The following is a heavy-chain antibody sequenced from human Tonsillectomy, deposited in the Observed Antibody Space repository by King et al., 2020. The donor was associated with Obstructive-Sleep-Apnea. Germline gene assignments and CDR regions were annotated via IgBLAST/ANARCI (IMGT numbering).Heavy chain of an antibody. V-gene: IGHV3-30*04. J-gene: IGHJ4*02. D-gene: IGHD3-22*01. CDR1: GFTFSSYA. CDR3: TRGPQYYYDSSDH. CDR2: ISYDGSNE. Sequence: VQLVESGGGVVQPGRSLRLSCAASGFTFSSYAMHWVRQAPGKGLEWVAVISYDGSNEYFADSVKCRFTISRDNSKNTLYLQMNSLRTEDTAVYYCTRGPQYYYDSSDHWGQGTLVTVSS.